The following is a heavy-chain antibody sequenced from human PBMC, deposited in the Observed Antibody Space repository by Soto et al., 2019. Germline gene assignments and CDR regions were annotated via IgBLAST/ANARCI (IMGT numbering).Heavy chain of an antibody. D-gene: IGHD3-10*01. CDR2: FNPILSFS. V-gene: IGHV1-69*02. J-gene: IGHJ4*02. CDR3: ATRFGSGSRAFAY. CDR1: GDTFNFYT. Sequence: QVQLVQSGAEVKKPGSSVKVSCKASGDTFNFYTINWVRQAPGLGLEWMGRFNPILSFSNSALKFQGRVTLTADKSTSTAYMVLSSLRSEATAIYYCATRFGSGSRAFAYWGQGALVTVSS.